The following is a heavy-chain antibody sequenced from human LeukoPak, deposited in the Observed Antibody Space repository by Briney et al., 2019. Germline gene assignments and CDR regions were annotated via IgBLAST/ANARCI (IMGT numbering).Heavy chain of an antibody. Sequence: GGSLRLSCAASGFTFSTYWMHWVRQAPGKGLVWVSRINSDGSSTSYADSVKGRFTISRDNAKSTLYLQMNSLRAEDTAVYYCARALFLGDWFDPWGQGALVTVSS. V-gene: IGHV3-74*01. CDR1: GFTFSTYW. D-gene: IGHD3-16*01. J-gene: IGHJ5*02. CDR3: ARALFLGDWFDP. CDR2: INSDGSST.